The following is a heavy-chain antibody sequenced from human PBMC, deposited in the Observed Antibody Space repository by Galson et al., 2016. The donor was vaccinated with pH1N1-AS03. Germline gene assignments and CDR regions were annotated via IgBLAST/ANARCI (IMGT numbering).Heavy chain of an antibody. CDR1: GYSLINFG. J-gene: IGHJ4*02. Sequence: SVKVSCKASGYSLINFGITWVRQAPGQGLEWVGWISAYNGNTNYAQKFLGRVSMTTDTSTSTAYMELRSLRSDDTAIYYCVKDITDYDVWIGYSRGGDYWGQGTLVTVSS. CDR3: VKDITDYDVWIGYSRGGDY. CDR2: ISAYNGNT. D-gene: IGHD3-3*01. V-gene: IGHV1-18*01.